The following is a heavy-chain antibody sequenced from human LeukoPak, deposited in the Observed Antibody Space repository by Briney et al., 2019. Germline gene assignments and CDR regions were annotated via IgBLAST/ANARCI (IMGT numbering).Heavy chain of an antibody. CDR1: GLTFSSHW. V-gene: IGHV3-74*01. J-gene: IGHJ3*02. D-gene: IGHD5-24*01. Sequence: GGSLRLSCAASGLTFSSHWMHWVRQAPGKGLVWVSRITNDGSSTTYADSVKGRFTISSDNAKNMLYLQVNSLRAEDTAVYYCARPLQFDAFDIWGQGTMVTVSS. CDR3: ARPLQFDAFDI. CDR2: ITNDGSST.